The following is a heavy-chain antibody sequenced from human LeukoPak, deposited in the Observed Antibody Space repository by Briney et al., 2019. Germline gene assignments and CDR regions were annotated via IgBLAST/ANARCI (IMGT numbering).Heavy chain of an antibody. CDR1: GGSISSYY. V-gene: IGHV4-59*08. J-gene: IGHJ4*02. Sequence: SETLSLTCTVSGGSISSYYWSWIRQPPGKGLGWIGYIYYSGSTNYNPSLKSRVTISVDTSKNQFSLKLSSVTAADTAVYYCARRTQGGGYYPFDYWGQGTLVTVSS. CDR3: ARRTQGGGYYPFDY. D-gene: IGHD3-3*01. CDR2: IYYSGST.